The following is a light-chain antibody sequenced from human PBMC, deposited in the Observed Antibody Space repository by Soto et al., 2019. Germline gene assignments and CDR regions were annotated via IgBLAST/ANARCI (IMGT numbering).Light chain of an antibody. CDR1: QSLLQSNGYNY. Sequence: DIVMTQSPLSMPVTPGEPASISCRSSQSLLQSNGYNYLDWYLQKPGQSPQLLIYLGSSRASGVPDRFSGSGSGIDFTLKISRAEAEDVGVDYCMQALQTLFGQGTRLEIK. CDR2: LGS. CDR3: MQALQTL. V-gene: IGKV2-28*01. J-gene: IGKJ5*01.